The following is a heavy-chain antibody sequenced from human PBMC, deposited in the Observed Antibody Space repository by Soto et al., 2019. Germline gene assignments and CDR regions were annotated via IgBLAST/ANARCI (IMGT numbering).Heavy chain of an antibody. CDR3: ARGYCSGGSCYSTNWFDP. D-gene: IGHD2-15*01. CDR1: GGTFSSYT. CDR2: IIPILGIA. V-gene: IGHV1-69*02. J-gene: IGHJ5*02. Sequence: SVNVSCKASGGTFSSYTISWVRQAPGQGLEWMGRIIPILGIANYAQKFQGRVTITADKSTSTAYMELSSLRSEDTAVYYCARGYCSGGSCYSTNWFDPWGQGTLVTVSS.